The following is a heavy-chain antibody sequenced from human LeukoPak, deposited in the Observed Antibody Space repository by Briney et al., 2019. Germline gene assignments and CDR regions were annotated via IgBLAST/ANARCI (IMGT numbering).Heavy chain of an antibody. CDR2: IIPIFGTA. D-gene: IGHD3-3*01. J-gene: IGHJ3*02. CDR1: GGTFSSYA. CDR3: ASESDYDFWSGHGAFDI. V-gene: IGHV1-69*05. Sequence: SVKVSCKASGGTFSSYAISWVRQAPGQGLEWMGGIIPIFGTANYAQKFQGRVTITTDESTSTAYMELSSLRSEDTAVYYCASESDYDFWSGHGAFDIWGQGTMVTVSS.